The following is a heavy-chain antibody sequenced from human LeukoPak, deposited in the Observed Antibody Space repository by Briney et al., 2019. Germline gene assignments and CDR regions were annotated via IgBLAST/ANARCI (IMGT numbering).Heavy chain of an antibody. CDR1: GFTFSSYW. CDR2: IKQDGSET. V-gene: IGHV3-7*01. J-gene: IGHJ5*01. Sequence: GGSLRLSCAASGFTFSSYWMSWVRQAPGKGLEWVANIKQDGSETYYVDSVKGPFTISRDKAQNSLYLQMNSLRAEDTGVYYCARGSIWFGSWGQGTLVTVSS. CDR3: ARGSIWFGS.